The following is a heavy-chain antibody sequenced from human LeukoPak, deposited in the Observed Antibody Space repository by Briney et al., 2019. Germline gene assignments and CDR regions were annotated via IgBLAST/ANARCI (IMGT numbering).Heavy chain of an antibody. CDR2: ISYDGRNK. D-gene: IGHD6-19*01. CDR1: GFTFSSYA. CDR3: ARGLEEQWLTTDY. J-gene: IGHJ4*02. V-gene: IGHV3-30*04. Sequence: GGSLRLSCAASGFTFSSYAMHWARQAPGKGLEWVAVISYDGRNKYDADSVKGRFTISRDNSKNTLFLQMNSLRADDTAVYYCARGLEEQWLTTDYWGQGTLVTVSS.